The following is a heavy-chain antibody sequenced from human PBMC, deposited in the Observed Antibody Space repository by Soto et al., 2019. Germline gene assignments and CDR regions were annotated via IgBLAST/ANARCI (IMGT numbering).Heavy chain of an antibody. D-gene: IGHD5-12*01. CDR3: ARVQSRYDFAY. Sequence: QVQLVQCGAEVKKPGASVKVSCKASGYACTSYGINWVRQAHGQGLEWMGWISANTGNTHYAQRVQGRVTMTTDTSTSTADMELRSLRSDDTAVYYCARVQSRYDFAYWGQGTLVTVSS. CDR2: ISANTGNT. CDR1: GYACTSYG. J-gene: IGHJ4*02. V-gene: IGHV1-18*01.